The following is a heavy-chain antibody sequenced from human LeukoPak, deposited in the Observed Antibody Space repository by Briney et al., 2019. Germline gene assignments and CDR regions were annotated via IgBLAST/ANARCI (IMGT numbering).Heavy chain of an antibody. V-gene: IGHV1-24*01. CDR1: GFTLSELA. CDR3: ACRPPGDESFDI. Sequence: GRSLRLSCAASGFTLSELAMHWVRQATGKGLEWMGGFDPEDGETIYAQKFQGRVTMTEDTSTDTAYMELSSLRSEDTAVYYCACRPPGDESFDIWGQGTMVTVSS. CDR2: FDPEDGET. D-gene: IGHD3-16*01. J-gene: IGHJ3*02.